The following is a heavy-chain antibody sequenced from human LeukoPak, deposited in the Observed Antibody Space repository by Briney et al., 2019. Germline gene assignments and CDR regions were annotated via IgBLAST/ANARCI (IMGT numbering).Heavy chain of an antibody. V-gene: IGHV4-39*07. D-gene: IGHD2-21*02. CDR1: GGSISSSSYY. Sequence: SETLSLTCTVSGGSISSSSYYWGWIRQPPGKGLEWIGSIYYSGSAYYNPSLKSRVTISVDTSKDQFSLELSSVTAADTAVYYCARYVVVTAYFDYWGQGTLVTVSS. CDR3: ARYVVVTAYFDY. J-gene: IGHJ4*02. CDR2: IYYSGSA.